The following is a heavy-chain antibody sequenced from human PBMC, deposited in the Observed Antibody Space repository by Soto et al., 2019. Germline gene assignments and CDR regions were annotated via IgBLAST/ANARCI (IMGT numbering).Heavy chain of an antibody. J-gene: IGHJ4*02. V-gene: IGHV4-34*01. CDR2: INHSGST. CDR3: ASLIAAAGKVDY. D-gene: IGHD6-13*01. Sequence: SETLSLTCAVYGGSFSGYYWSWIRQPPGKGLEWIGEINHSGSTNYNPSLKSRVTISVDTSKNQFSLKLSSVTAADTAVYYCASLIAAAGKVDYWGRGTLVTVSS. CDR1: GGSFSGYY.